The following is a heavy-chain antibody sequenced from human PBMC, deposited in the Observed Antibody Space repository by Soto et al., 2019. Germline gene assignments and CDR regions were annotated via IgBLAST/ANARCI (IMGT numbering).Heavy chain of an antibody. Sequence: EVQLVESGGGLVKPGGSLRLSCAASGFTFTRYSMNWVRQAPGKGIEWVSSISSTTNYIYYGDSMKGRFTISSDNAKNSLYLEMNSLRAEDTAVYYCSRESEDLTSNFDYWGQGTLVTVSS. CDR2: ISSTTNYI. CDR3: SRESEDLTSNFDY. CDR1: GFTFTRYS. J-gene: IGHJ4*02. V-gene: IGHV3-21*06.